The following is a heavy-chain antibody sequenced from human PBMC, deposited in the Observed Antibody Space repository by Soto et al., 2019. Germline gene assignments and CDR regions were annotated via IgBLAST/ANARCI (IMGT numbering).Heavy chain of an antibody. CDR1: GYTFTSYA. D-gene: IGHD6-6*01. V-gene: IGHV1-3*01. CDR2: INAGNGNT. Sequence: GASVKVSCKASGYTFTSYAMHWVRQAPGQRLEWMGWINAGNGNTKYSQKFQGRVTITRDTSASTAYMELSSLRSEDTAVYYCARDHQQLVLSYYYGMDVWGQGTTVTVSS. CDR3: ARDHQQLVLSYYYGMDV. J-gene: IGHJ6*02.